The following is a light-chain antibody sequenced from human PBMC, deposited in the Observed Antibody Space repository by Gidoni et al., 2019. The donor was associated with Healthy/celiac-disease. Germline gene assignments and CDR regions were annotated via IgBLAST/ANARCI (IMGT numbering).Light chain of an antibody. J-gene: IGKJ3*01. CDR2: DAS. Sequence: DIQMTQSPSSLSASVGDRVTITCQASQDISNYLNWYQKKPGTAPKLLIYDASNLETGVPSRFSGSGSGTDFTFTISSLQPEDIATYYCQQYDNLPLTFXPXTKVDIK. CDR1: QDISNY. CDR3: QQYDNLPLT. V-gene: IGKV1-33*01.